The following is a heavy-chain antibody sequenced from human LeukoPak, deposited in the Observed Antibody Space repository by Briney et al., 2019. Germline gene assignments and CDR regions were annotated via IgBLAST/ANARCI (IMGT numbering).Heavy chain of an antibody. CDR3: AKDIKWYSSSWYYFDY. V-gene: IGHV3-7*03. CDR2: IKQDGSEK. D-gene: IGHD6-13*01. J-gene: IGHJ4*02. Sequence: GGSLRLSCAASGFTFSSYWMSWVRQAPGKGLEWVANIKQDGSEKYYVASVKGRFTISRDNAKNSLYLQMNSLRAEDTALYYCAKDIKWYSSSWYYFDYWGQGTLVTVSS. CDR1: GFTFSSYW.